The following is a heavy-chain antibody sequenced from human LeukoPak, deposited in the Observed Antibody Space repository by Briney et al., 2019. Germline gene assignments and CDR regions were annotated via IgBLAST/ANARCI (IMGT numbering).Heavy chain of an antibody. D-gene: IGHD2/OR15-2a*01. CDR3: ARQIENIASLDY. CDR2: IDPTDSYT. Sequence: GESLRISCKVSGYSFTTYWISWVRQMPGKGLEWMGRIDPTDSYTDHSPSFQGHVTISVDRSISTAYLQWSSLKAPDTAMYCCARQIENIASLDYWGQGTLVTVSS. J-gene: IGHJ4*01. V-gene: IGHV5-10-1*01. CDR1: GYSFTTYW.